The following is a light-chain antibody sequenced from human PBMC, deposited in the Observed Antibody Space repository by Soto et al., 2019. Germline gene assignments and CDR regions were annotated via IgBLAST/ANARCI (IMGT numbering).Light chain of an antibody. Sequence: EIVLTQSPGTLSLSPGERATLSCRASQSVNSNYLAWYQRKPGQAPRLLIYGASNRATDIPYRFSASGSGTDFTLTITRLEAEDFAVYYWQQYDSTPPTCGQGTKVE. V-gene: IGKV3-20*01. CDR1: QSVNSNY. J-gene: IGKJ1*01. CDR3: QQYDSTPPT. CDR2: GAS.